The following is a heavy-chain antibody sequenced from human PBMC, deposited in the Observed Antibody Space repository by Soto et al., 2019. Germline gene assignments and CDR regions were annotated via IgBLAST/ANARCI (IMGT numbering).Heavy chain of an antibody. V-gene: IGHV3-15*07. J-gene: IGHJ4*02. D-gene: IGHD3-10*01. CDR2: IKSKTDGGTI. CDR3: SSPRHSGKSVDY. CDR1: DFAFSNYW. Sequence: EVQLVESGGGLFKPGGSLRLTCVASDFAFSNYWMHWFRQAPGKGLEWVGCIKSKTDGGTIDYAAPVEGRFTISRDDSRDTLYLQMNSLKTEDTAVYYCSSPRHSGKSVDYWGQGTLVTVSS.